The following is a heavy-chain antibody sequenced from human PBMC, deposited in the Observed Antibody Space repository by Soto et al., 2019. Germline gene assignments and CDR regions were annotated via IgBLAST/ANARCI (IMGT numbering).Heavy chain of an antibody. CDR1: GGTFSSYA. J-gene: IGHJ5*02. Sequence: SVKVSCKASGGTFSSYAISWVRQAPGQELEWMGGIIPIFGTANYAQKFQGRVTITADESTSTAYMELSSLRSEDTAVYYCARLRQYYNWFDPWGQGTLVTVSS. CDR3: ARLRQYYNWFDP. CDR2: IIPIFGTA. V-gene: IGHV1-69*13. D-gene: IGHD2-15*01.